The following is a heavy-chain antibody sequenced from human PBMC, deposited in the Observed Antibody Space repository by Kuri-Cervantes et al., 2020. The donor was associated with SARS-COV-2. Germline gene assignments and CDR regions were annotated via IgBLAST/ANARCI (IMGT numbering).Heavy chain of an antibody. CDR3: ASGGSSGYFNY. V-gene: IGHV4-61*02. CDR1: GGSISGGSYY. J-gene: IGHJ4*02. D-gene: IGHD3-22*01. CDR2: IYTSGST. Sequence: SETLSLTCTVSGGSISGGSYYWSWIRQPAGKGLEWIGRIYTSGSTNYNPSLKSRVTISVDTSKNQFSLKLSSVTAADTAVYYCASGGSSGYFNYWGQGTLVTVSS.